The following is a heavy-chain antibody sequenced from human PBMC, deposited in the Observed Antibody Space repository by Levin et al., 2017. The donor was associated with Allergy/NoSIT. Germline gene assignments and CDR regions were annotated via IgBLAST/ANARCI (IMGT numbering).Heavy chain of an antibody. D-gene: IGHD3-16*02. V-gene: IGHV4-30-4*01. CDR3: ASGVRGVIDD. CDR2: IYYSGST. J-gene: IGHJ4*02. CDR1: CGSISSGDYY. Sequence: SQTLSLTCTVSCGSISSGDYYWSWIRQPPGKGLEWIGYIYYSGSTYYNPSLKSRVTISVDTSKNQFSLKLSSVTAADTAVYSCASGVRGVIDDWGQGTLVTVSS.